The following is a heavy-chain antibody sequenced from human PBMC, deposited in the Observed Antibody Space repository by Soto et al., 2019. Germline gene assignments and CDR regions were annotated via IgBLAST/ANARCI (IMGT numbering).Heavy chain of an antibody. Sequence: QVQLQESGPGLVKPSQTLSLTCTVSGGSISSGSYYWSWIRQHPGKGLEWIGYIYYSGSTYYNPHLKPRVTISVDTSKHQYCLKLGSMAAADRAVYCCPCSVVHEDLLDYSGQGTLVTVSS. CDR3: PCSVVHEDLLDY. CDR1: GGSISSGSYY. D-gene: IGHD3-10*02. V-gene: IGHV4-31*03. CDR2: IYYSGST. J-gene: IGHJ4*02.